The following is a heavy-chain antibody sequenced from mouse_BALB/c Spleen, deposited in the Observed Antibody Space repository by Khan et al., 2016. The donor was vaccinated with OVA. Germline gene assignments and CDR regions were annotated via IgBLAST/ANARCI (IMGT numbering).Heavy chain of an antibody. CDR3: ARHGSSSWFAY. CDR1: GYSFTTYY. V-gene: IGHV1S135*01. Sequence: VRLQQSGPELMQPGASVKISCKASGYSFTTYYIHWVQQSHGKSLEWIGYIDPFNDDTNYNQKFKGKATLTVDKSSSTPYMHLSSLTSEDSAVYYCARHGSSSWFAYWGQGTLVTVSA. D-gene: IGHD1-1*01. J-gene: IGHJ3*01. CDR2: IDPFNDDT.